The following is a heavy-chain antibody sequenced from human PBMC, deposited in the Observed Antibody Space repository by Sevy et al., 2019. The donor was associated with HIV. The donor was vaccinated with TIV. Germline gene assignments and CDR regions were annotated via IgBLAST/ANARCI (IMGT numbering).Heavy chain of an antibody. V-gene: IGHV5-10-1*01. J-gene: IGHJ6*03. CDR3: ARLYGPDIVVVPAATTGHYYYYYMDV. Sequence: GESLKISCKGSGYSFTSYWISWVRQMPGKGLEWMGRIDPSDSYTNYSPSFQGHVTISADKSISTAYLQWSSLKASDTAMYYCARLYGPDIVVVPAATTGHYYYYYMDVWGKGTTVTVSS. D-gene: IGHD2-2*01. CDR1: GYSFTSYW. CDR2: IDPSDSYT.